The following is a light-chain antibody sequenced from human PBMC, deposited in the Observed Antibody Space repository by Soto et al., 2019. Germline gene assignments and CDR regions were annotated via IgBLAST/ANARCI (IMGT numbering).Light chain of an antibody. CDR1: QSVGSN. V-gene: IGKV3-15*01. J-gene: IGKJ1*01. Sequence: EIVMTQSPATLSVSPGERATLSCRASQSVGSNLAWYQQKPGQAPRLLIYGASTRATGIPARFSGSGYGTEFTLTISGLQSEDFAIYFWQQYNNWPPDRTFGQGTKVEIK. CDR2: GAS. CDR3: QQYNNWPPDRT.